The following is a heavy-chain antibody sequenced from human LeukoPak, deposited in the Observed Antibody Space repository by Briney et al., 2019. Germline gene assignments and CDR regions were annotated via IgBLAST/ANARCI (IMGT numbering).Heavy chain of an antibody. J-gene: IGHJ4*02. CDR2: IIPIFGTA. CDR1: GGSFSRYA. D-gene: IGHD3-22*01. CDR3: ARGSGETGGYYYVY. Sequence: GASVKVSCKASGGSFSRYAISWVRQAPGQGLEWMGGIIPIFGTANYAQKFQGRVTITADESTRTAYMALRTLRSEDTAIYYCARGSGETGGYYYVYWGRGTPVTVSS. V-gene: IGHV1-69*13.